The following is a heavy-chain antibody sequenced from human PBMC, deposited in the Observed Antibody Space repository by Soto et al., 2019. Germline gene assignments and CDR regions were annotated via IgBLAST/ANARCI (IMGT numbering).Heavy chain of an antibody. J-gene: IGHJ4*02. CDR3: AKRRGAGGHFDY. D-gene: IGHD2-15*01. Sequence: PGGSLRLSCAASGFTFSSYAMGWVRQGPGKGLEWVAVVSMGGSTHYADSVRGRFTTSRDNSKNTLSLQMNSLTAEDTAVYFCAKRRGAGGHFDYWGQGALVTVSS. V-gene: IGHV3-23*01. CDR1: GFTFSSYA. CDR2: VSMGGST.